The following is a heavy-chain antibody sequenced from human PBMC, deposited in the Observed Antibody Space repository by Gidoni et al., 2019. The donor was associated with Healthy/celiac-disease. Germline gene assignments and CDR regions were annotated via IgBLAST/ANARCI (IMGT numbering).Heavy chain of an antibody. J-gene: IGHJ4*02. CDR3: ARDGLVFGVVVVAATYYFDY. V-gene: IGHV3-21*01. CDR1: GFTFSSYS. D-gene: IGHD2-15*01. CDR2: MSSSSSYI. Sequence: EVQLVESGGGLVKPGGSLRLSCAASGFTFSSYSMTWVRQAPGKWLEGVSSMSSSSSYIYYADAVKGRFTISRDNAKNSLYLQMNSLRAEDTAVYYCARDGLVFGVVVVAATYYFDYWGQGTLVTVSS.